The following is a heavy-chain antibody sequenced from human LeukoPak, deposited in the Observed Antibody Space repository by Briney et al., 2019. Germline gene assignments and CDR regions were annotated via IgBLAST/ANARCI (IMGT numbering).Heavy chain of an antibody. Sequence: GGSRRLSCAAPGISFKTYRVNWVRQSPGKALEWDSIISNAGCTSSADPMKGRFTNSRDNSENTLYLQVNTLRAEDTAMYYCARNILFAFDIWGQGKMVTVSS. CDR2: ISNAGCT. J-gene: IGHJ3*02. V-gene: IGHV3-53*01. CDR1: GISFKTYR. CDR3: ARNILFAFDI.